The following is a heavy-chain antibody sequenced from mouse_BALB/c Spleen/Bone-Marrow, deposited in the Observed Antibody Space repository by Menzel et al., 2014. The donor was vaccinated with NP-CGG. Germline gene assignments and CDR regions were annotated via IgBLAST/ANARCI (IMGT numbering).Heavy chain of an antibody. CDR1: GYTFTDYV. CDR2: IDPGRGSS. J-gene: IGHJ4*01. CDR3: ARDGNYAALDY. Sequence: VQLVESGPELVKPGASVKMSCKASGYTFTDYVISWVEQRTGQGLEWIGEIDPGRGSSFYNEKFKAKATLTADKSANTAYMQLSSLTSEDSAVYFCARDGNYAALDYWGQGTSVTVSS. V-gene: IGHV1-77*01. D-gene: IGHD2-1*01.